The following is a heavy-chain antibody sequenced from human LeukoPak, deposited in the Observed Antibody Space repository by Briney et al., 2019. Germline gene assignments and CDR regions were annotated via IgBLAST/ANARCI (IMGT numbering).Heavy chain of an antibody. CDR1: GYTFTAYY. CDR3: ASAPSLADYYDSEGGFDY. CDR2: INPNSGGT. V-gene: IGHV1-2*02. D-gene: IGHD3-22*01. J-gene: IGHJ4*02. Sequence: ASVKVSCKASGYTFTAYYMHWVRQAPGQGLEWMGWINPNSGGTNYAQKFQGRVTMTRATSISTAYMELSRLRSDDTAVYYCASAPSLADYYDSEGGFDYWGQGTLVTVSS.